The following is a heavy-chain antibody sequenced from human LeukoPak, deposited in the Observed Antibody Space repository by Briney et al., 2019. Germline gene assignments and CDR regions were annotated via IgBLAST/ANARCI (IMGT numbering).Heavy chain of an antibody. J-gene: IGHJ4*02. D-gene: IGHD2-15*01. CDR2: ISAYNGNT. CDR3: ASDLEGYCSGGSCYASDY. V-gene: IGHV1-18*01. CDR1: GYTFTSYG. Sequence: ASVKVSCKASGYTFTSYGISWVRQARGQGLEWMGWISAYNGNTNYAQKLQGRVTMTTDTSTSTAYMELRSLRSDDTAVYYCASDLEGYCSGGSCYASDYWGQGTLVTVSS.